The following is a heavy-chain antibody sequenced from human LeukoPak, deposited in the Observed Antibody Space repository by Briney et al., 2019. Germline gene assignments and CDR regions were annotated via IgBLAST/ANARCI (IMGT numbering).Heavy chain of an antibody. CDR3: AKRNSGNYFDD. Sequence: GGSLRLSCAASGFTFSTYGMHWVRQAPGKGLEWVAVIWYDGSNKYYADSVKGRFTLSRDNSKNTLYLQMNSLRAEDTAVYYCAKRNSGNYFDDWGQGSLVTVSS. J-gene: IGHJ4*02. V-gene: IGHV3-33*06. D-gene: IGHD1-26*01. CDR1: GFTFSTYG. CDR2: IWYDGSNK.